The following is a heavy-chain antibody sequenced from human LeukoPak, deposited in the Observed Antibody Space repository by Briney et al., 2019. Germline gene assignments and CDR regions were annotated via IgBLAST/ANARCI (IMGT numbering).Heavy chain of an antibody. V-gene: IGHV3-33*01. CDR2: LLYDGNTK. J-gene: IGHJ6*03. CDR1: GFSLSNYG. Sequence: PGGSLRLSCAASGFSLSNYGMHWVRQAPGKGLEWVAALLYDGNTKHYADSVKGRFTISRDISKNTFYLQMNTLTVEDTAVYYCARDHRPEIQYYYMDVWGKGTTVAVSS. D-gene: IGHD1-14*01. CDR3: ARDHRPEIQYYYMDV.